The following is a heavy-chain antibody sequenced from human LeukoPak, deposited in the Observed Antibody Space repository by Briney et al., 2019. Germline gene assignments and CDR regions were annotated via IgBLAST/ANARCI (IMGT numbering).Heavy chain of an antibody. Sequence: SVKVSCKASGGTFSSYAISWVRQAPGQGLEWMGRIIPIFGTANYAQKFQGRVTITTDESTSTAYMELSSQRSEDTAVYYCARDCGSTSCSGAFDIWGQGTMVTVSS. J-gene: IGHJ3*02. CDR2: IIPIFGTA. D-gene: IGHD2-2*01. V-gene: IGHV1-69*05. CDR1: GGTFSSYA. CDR3: ARDCGSTSCSGAFDI.